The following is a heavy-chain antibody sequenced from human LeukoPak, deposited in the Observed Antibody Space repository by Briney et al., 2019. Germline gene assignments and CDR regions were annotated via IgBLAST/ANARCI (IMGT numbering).Heavy chain of an antibody. D-gene: IGHD1-1*01. CDR2: IIPIFGTA. V-gene: IGHV1-69*05. CDR1: GGTFSSYA. CDR3: ARGPGLERFDY. Sequence: ASVKVSCKASGGTFSSYAISWVRQAPGQGLEWMGGIIPIFGTANYAQKFQGRVTITTDESTGTAYMELSGLRSEDTAVYYCARGPGLERFDYWGQGTLVTVSS. J-gene: IGHJ4*02.